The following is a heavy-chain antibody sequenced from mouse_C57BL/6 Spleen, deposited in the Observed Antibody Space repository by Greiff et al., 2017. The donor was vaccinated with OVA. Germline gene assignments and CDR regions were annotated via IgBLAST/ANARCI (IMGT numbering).Heavy chain of an antibody. V-gene: IGHV1-80*01. Sequence: QVQLQQSGAELVKPGASVKISCKASGYAFSSYWMNWVKQRPGKGLEWIGQIYPGDGDTNYNGKFKGKATLTADKSSSTAYMQLSSLTSEDSAVYVCARSGDYGSSLDYFDYWGQGTTLTVSS. CDR2: IYPGDGDT. J-gene: IGHJ2*01. CDR1: GYAFSSYW. D-gene: IGHD1-1*01. CDR3: ARSGDYGSSLDYFDY.